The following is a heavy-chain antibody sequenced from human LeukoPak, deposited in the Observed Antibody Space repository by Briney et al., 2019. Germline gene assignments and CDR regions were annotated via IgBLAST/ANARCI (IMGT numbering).Heavy chain of an antibody. D-gene: IGHD3-10*01. J-gene: IGHJ2*01. Sequence: SETLSLTCAVSGGSLRIYYWSWIWQRPGKGLWWVGYIYYSGSTNYNPALKSRVTISVDTSKNQFSLKLSSVTAADTAVYCCAGGGAGTGRGYWYFDLWGRGTLVTVSS. CDR2: IYYSGST. CDR3: AGGGAGTGRGYWYFDL. CDR1: GGSLRIYY. V-gene: IGHV4-59*01.